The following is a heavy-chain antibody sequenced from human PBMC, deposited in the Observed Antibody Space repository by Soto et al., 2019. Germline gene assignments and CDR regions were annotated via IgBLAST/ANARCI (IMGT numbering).Heavy chain of an antibody. J-gene: IGHJ4*02. D-gene: IGHD5-18*01. Sequence: GGSLRLSCAASGFTVSSNYMSWVRQAPGKGLEWVSVIYSGGSTYYADSVKGRFTISRYNSKNTLYLQMNSLRAEDTAVYYCARDSSFGYSYGPLKYWGQGTLVTVSS. CDR2: IYSGGST. V-gene: IGHV3-53*04. CDR1: GFTVSSNY. CDR3: ARDSSFGYSYGPLKY.